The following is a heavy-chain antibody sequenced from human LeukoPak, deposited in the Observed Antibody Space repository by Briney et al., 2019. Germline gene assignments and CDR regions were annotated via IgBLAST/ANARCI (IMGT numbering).Heavy chain of an antibody. CDR3: ASSGYSASGGGAYYFDY. CDR2: INPSGGST. D-gene: IGHD6-13*01. J-gene: IGHJ4*02. CDR1: GYTLTSYY. Sequence: ASVKVSCKASGYTLTSYYMHWVRQAPGQGLEWTGIINPSGGSTSYAQKFQSRVTMTRDTSTSTVYMELSSLRSEDTAVYYCASSGYSASGGGAYYFDYWGQGTLVTVSS. V-gene: IGHV1-46*01.